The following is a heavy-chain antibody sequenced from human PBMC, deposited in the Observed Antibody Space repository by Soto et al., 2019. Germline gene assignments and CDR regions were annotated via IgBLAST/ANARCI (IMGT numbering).Heavy chain of an antibody. Sequence: SETLSLTCTVSGDSISSDYYHWTWIRQSPGRGLEWIGYIHHSGSILYNPSFKSRVTISVDTSKNQFSLHLTSVTAADTAVYYCARDGREYYDCWSGSRSSYYMDVWGKGTTVTVSS. CDR1: GDSISSDYYH. V-gene: IGHV4-30-4*08. J-gene: IGHJ6*03. D-gene: IGHD3-3*01. CDR2: IHHSGSI. CDR3: ARDGREYYDCWSGSRSSYYMDV.